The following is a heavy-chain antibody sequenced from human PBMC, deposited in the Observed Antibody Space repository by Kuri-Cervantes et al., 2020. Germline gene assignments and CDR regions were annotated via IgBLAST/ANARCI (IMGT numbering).Heavy chain of an antibody. CDR1: GFTFSSDS. J-gene: IGHJ3*02. V-gene: IGHV3-48*04. CDR3: APEPSIVVVINGTPRFDI. D-gene: IGHD2-15*01. CDR2: ISSSGSSI. Sequence: GESLRLSCAASGFTFSSDSMNWVRQAPGKGLEWLLYISSSGSSIYYADSVKGRFTISRDNAKNSLYLQMNSLRAEDTAVYYCAPEPSIVVVINGTPRFDIWGQGTMVTVSS.